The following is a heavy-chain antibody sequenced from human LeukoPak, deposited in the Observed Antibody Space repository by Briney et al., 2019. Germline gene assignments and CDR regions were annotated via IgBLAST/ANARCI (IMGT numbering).Heavy chain of an antibody. Sequence: SETLSLTCTVSGGSISSYYWSWIRQPPVKGLEWIGYIYYSGGTNYNPSLKSRVTISVDTSKNQFSLKLSSVTAADTAVYFFLRQTPAYDILTGSYYYYGMDVWGKGTTVTVSS. V-gene: IGHV4-59*01. D-gene: IGHD3-9*01. CDR2: IYYSGGT. CDR1: GGSISSYY. J-gene: IGHJ6*04. CDR3: LRQTPAYDILTGSYYYYGMDV.